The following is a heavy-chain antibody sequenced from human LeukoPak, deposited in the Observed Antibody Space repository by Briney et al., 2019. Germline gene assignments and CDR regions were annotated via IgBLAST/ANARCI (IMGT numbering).Heavy chain of an antibody. CDR1: GYTFTSYY. D-gene: IGHD3-10*01. J-gene: IGHJ6*02. Sequence: ASVKVSCKASGYTFTSYYMHWVRQAPGQGLEWMGIINPSGGSTSYAQKSQGRVTMTRDTSTSTVYMELSSLRSEDTAVYYCARDRRGGYYGMDVWGQGTTVTVSS. CDR2: INPSGGST. CDR3: ARDRRGGYYGMDV. V-gene: IGHV1-46*01.